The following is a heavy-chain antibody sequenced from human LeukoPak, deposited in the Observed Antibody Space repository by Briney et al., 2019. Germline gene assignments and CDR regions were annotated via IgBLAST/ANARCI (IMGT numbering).Heavy chain of an antibody. D-gene: IGHD3-22*01. CDR3: AKELYYQDSSGSFDY. V-gene: IGHV3-7*03. CDR2: IKQDGSEK. Sequence: QSGGSLRLSCAASGFTFSSYWMSWVRQAPGKGLEWVANIKQDGSEKYYVDSVKGRFTISRDNAKNSLYLQMNSLRAEDTAVYYCAKELYYQDSSGSFDYWGQGTLVTVSS. CDR1: GFTFSSYW. J-gene: IGHJ4*02.